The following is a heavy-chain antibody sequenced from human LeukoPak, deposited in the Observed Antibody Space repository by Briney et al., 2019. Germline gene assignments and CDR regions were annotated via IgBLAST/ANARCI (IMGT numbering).Heavy chain of an antibody. D-gene: IGHD4-17*01. CDR2: IRQDGSDK. Sequence: GGSLRLSCVASGFTFSSYWMTWVRQAPGKGLEWVANIRQDGSDKYYVDPVKGRFTISRDNAKNSLYLQMNSLRAVDTAAYYCARTTHDSGGYWGQGTLVTVSS. CDR3: ARTTHDSGGY. J-gene: IGHJ4*02. V-gene: IGHV3-7*04. CDR1: GFTFSSYW.